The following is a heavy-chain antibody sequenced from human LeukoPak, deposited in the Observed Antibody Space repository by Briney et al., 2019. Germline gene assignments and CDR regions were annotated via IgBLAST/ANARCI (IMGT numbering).Heavy chain of an antibody. D-gene: IGHD3-3*01. J-gene: IGHJ4*02. Sequence: VSVTVSCKACGYTFTNFAISWVRQAPGQGLEWMGWVSAYNGNTNYAQKFQGRVSMTTDTSTSTAYMDLRSLRSDDTAVYYCARGEGIFFDYWGQGTLVTVSS. CDR3: ARGEGIFFDY. V-gene: IGHV1-18*01. CDR1: GYTFTNFA. CDR2: VSAYNGNT.